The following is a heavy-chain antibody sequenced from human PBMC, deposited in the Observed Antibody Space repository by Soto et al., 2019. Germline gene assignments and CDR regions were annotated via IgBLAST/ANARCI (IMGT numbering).Heavy chain of an antibody. CDR3: ARELHGDQLDETYYGMDV. CDR1: GGTFSSYA. D-gene: IGHD2-2*01. CDR2: IIPIFGTA. V-gene: IGHV1-69*12. J-gene: IGHJ6*02. Sequence: QVQLVQSGAEVKKPGSSVKVSCKASGGTFSSYAISWVRQAPGQGLEWMGGIIPIFGTANYAQKFQGRVTITADESTSTAYRELSSLRSEDTAVYYCARELHGDQLDETYYGMDVWGQGTTVTVSS.